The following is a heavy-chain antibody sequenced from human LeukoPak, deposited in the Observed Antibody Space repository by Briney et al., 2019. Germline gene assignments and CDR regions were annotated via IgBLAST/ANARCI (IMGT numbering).Heavy chain of an antibody. V-gene: IGHV3-23*01. Sequence: GGSLRLSCAASGFTSGIYAVSWVRQAPGKGLEWVSAFSGGGDSYYADSVKGRFTISRDNSKKILYLQINSLRAEDTAVYYCGKEVERHFDLKYWGQGTLVTVSS. CDR3: GKEVERHFDLKY. CDR1: GFTSGIYA. CDR2: FSGGGDS. J-gene: IGHJ4*02.